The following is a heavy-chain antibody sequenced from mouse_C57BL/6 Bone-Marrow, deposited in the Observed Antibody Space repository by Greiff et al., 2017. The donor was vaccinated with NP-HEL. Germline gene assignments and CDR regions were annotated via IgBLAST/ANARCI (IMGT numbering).Heavy chain of an antibody. CDR2: ISSGSSTI. CDR1: GFTFSDYG. D-gene: IGHD1-1*01. V-gene: IGHV5-17*01. CDR3: ARKAYGSSYWYFDV. J-gene: IGHJ1*03. Sequence: VQLQQSGGGLVKPGGSLKLSCAASGFTFSDYGMHWVRQAPEKGLEWVAYISSGSSTIYYADTVKGRFTISRDNAKNTLFLQMTSLRSEDTAMYYCARKAYGSSYWYFDVWGTGTTVTVSS.